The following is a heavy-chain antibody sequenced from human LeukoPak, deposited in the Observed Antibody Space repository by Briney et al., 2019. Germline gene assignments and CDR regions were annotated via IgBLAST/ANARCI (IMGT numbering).Heavy chain of an antibody. D-gene: IGHD3-10*01. CDR1: GFTFSSYG. Sequence: GKSLRLSCAASGFTFSSYGMHWVRQAPGKGLEWVAFIRYDGSNKYYADSVKGRFTISRDNSKNTLYLQMNSLRAEDTAVYYCAKTARGVRIYYYYYMDVWGKGTTVTISS. V-gene: IGHV3-30*02. CDR3: AKTARGVRIYYYYYMDV. J-gene: IGHJ6*03. CDR2: IRYDGSNK.